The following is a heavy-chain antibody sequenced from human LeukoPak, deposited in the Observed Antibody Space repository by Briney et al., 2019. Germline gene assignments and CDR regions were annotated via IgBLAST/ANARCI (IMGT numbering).Heavy chain of an antibody. CDR3: TRPYYDYLTGYYSDY. V-gene: IGHV3-49*04. J-gene: IGHJ4*02. Sequence: PGGSLRLSCTTSGFTFSNYPMSWVRQAPGKGLEWLALLGSTAYGGTTKYAASVKGRFTISRDDSKSIADLQMNSLKTEDTAVYYCTRPYYDYLTGYYSDYRGQGTLVTVSS. CDR1: GFTFSNYP. D-gene: IGHD3-9*01. CDR2: LGSTAYGGTT.